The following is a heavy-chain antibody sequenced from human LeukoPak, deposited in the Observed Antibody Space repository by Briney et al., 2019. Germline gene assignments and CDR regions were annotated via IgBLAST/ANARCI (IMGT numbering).Heavy chain of an antibody. CDR2: ISYDGSNK. V-gene: IGHV3-30*04. Sequence: GRSLRLSCAASGFTFSSYAMHWVRQAPGKGLEWVALISYDGSNKYYADSVKGRFTISRDNSKNTLCLQMNSLRAEDTAVYYCAKEIWPTVTTPGHTHFDYWGQGTLVTVSS. CDR1: GFTFSSYA. D-gene: IGHD4-17*01. CDR3: AKEIWPTVTTPGHTHFDY. J-gene: IGHJ4*02.